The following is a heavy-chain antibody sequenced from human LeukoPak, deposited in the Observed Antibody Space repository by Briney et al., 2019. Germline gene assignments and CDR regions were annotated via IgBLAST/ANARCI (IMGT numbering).Heavy chain of an antibody. CDR3: AREVDDYHSRDYSIDAFDI. CDR1: GYTFTNYG. D-gene: IGHD3-22*01. V-gene: IGHV1-18*01. J-gene: IGHJ3*02. Sequence: GASVKVSCKASGYTFTNYGISWVRQAPGQGLEWMGGISGYNGNTNYAQNLQGRVTMTTDTSTSTAYMELRSLTSDDTAVYYCAREVDDYHSRDYSIDAFDIWGQGTMVTVSS. CDR2: ISGYNGNT.